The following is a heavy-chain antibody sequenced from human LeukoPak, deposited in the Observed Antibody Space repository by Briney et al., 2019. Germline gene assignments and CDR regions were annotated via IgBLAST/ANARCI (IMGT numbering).Heavy chain of an antibody. D-gene: IGHD6-19*01. CDR2: IYYSGST. V-gene: IGHV4-59*01. CDR1: GGSISSYY. CDR3: ARAIAVAGLAWFDP. J-gene: IGHJ5*02. Sequence: KPSETLSLTCTVSGGSISSYYWSWIRQPPGKGLEWIGYIYYSGSTNYNPSLKSRVTISVDTSKNQLSLKLSSVTAADTAVYYCARAIAVAGLAWFDPWGQGTLVTVSS.